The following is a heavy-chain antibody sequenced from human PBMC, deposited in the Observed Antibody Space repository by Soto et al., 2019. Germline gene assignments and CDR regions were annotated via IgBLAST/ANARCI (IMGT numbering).Heavy chain of an antibody. CDR3: AKARTLRNSPVDA. J-gene: IGHJ5*02. D-gene: IGHD3-16*01. V-gene: IGHV3-33*06. Sequence: GGSLRLSCAASGFTFSSYGMHWVRQAPGKGLEWVAVIWYDGSNKYYADSVKGRFTISRDNSKNTLYLQMNSLRAEDTAMYYCAKARTLRNSPVDAWGQGTLVTVSS. CDR2: IWYDGSNK. CDR1: GFTFSSYG.